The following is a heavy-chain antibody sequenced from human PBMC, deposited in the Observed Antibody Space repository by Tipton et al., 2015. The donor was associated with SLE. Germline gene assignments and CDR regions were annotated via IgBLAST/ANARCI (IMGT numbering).Heavy chain of an antibody. CDR1: GGSFSGHY. CDR3: ARDRSRGYGSFDD. Sequence: TLSLTCAVYGGSFSGHYWSWIRQPPGKGLECVGELNHSGGTNSNPSLKSRLTISVDTSKNQFSLKLSSVAAADTAVYYCARDRSRGYGSFDDWGQGTLVTVSS. CDR2: LNHSGGT. D-gene: IGHD5-12*01. V-gene: IGHV4-34*09. J-gene: IGHJ4*02.